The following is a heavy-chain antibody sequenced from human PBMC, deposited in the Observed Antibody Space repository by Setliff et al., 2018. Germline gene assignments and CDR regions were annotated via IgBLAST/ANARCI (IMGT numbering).Heavy chain of an antibody. CDR1: GFNFDEFA. Sequence: PGGSLRLSCVGSGFNFDEFAMHWVRQAPGKGLEWVSFISWDGSSTSYADSVTGRFTISRDNSKNTLYLQMNSLRAEDTAVYYCAKGLKSSGPDWYFDYWGPGTLVTVSS. D-gene: IGHD3-22*01. J-gene: IGHJ4*02. CDR3: AKGLKSSGPDWYFDY. CDR2: ISWDGSST. V-gene: IGHV3-43D*04.